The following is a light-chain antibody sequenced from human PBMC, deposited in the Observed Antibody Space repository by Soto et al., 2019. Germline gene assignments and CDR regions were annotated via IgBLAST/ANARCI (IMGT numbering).Light chain of an antibody. J-gene: IGKJ1*01. CDR3: QHYHTWHPKMA. Sequence: VVTQSPATLSVFPGETATLSCRASQSVRSDLAWYQQRPGQAPRLLIYGASTRATGIPARFRGRGSGTEFRLTISSLQSEDFVTYYCQHYHTWHPKMAFGRGTKVEIK. V-gene: IGKV3-15*01. CDR2: GAS. CDR1: QSVRSD.